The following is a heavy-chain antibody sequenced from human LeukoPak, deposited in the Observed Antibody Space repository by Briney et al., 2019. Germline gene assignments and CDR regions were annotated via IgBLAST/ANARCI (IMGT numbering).Heavy chain of an antibody. CDR3: ARDPRDGDYYYYYMDV. Sequence: ASVKVSCKASGYTFTGYYMHWVRQAPGQGLEWMGWINPNSGGTNYAQKFQGRVTMTRDTSISTAYMELSRLRSDDTAVYYCARDPRDGDYYYYYMDVWGEGTTVTISS. J-gene: IGHJ6*03. V-gene: IGHV1-2*02. CDR2: INPNSGGT. D-gene: IGHD3-10*01. CDR1: GYTFTGYY.